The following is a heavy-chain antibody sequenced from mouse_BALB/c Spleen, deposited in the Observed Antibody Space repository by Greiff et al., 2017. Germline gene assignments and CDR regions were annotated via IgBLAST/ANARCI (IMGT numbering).Heavy chain of an antibody. CDR1: GYAFTNYL. Sequence: QVHVKQSGAELVRPGTSVKVSCKASGYAFTNYLIEWVKQRPGQGLEWIGVINPGSGGTNYNEKFKGKATLTADKSSSTAYMQLSSLTSDDSAVYFCARDGYDDSWFAYWGQGTLVTVSA. J-gene: IGHJ3*01. CDR3: ARDGYDDSWFAY. D-gene: IGHD2-2*01. CDR2: INPGSGGT. V-gene: IGHV1-54*01.